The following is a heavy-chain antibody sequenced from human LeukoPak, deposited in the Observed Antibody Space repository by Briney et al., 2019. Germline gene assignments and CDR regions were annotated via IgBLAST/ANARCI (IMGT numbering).Heavy chain of an antibody. CDR1: TNSITSNW. CDR3: AKEIVGAPTPGAY. CDR2: VHKSGST. V-gene: IGHV4-4*02. J-gene: IGHJ4*02. D-gene: IGHD1-26*01. Sequence: SETLSLTCAVSTNSITSNWWSWVRQPPGKGLEWIGEVHKSGSTNYYPSLQSRVTISIDKSKNQIALELTSVTAADTAVYYCAKEIVGAPTPGAYWGQGSLVTVSS.